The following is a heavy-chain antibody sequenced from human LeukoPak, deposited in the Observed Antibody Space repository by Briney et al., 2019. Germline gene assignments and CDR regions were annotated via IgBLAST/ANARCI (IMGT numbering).Heavy chain of an antibody. Sequence: ASVKVSCKASGYTFTGYYMHWVRQAPGQGLEWMGWINPNSGGTNYAQKFQGRVTMTRDTSISTAYMELSRLRSDDTAMYYCARRGYYYDSSGYYYGGMDVWGQGTTVTVSS. D-gene: IGHD3-22*01. J-gene: IGHJ6*02. V-gene: IGHV1-2*02. CDR1: GYTFTGYY. CDR3: ARRGYYYDSSGYYYGGMDV. CDR2: INPNSGGT.